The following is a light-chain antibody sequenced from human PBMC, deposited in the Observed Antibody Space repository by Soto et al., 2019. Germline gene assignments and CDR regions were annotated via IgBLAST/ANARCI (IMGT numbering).Light chain of an antibody. V-gene: IGLV8-61*01. CDR2: STN. J-gene: IGLJ3*02. CDR3: VLYMGSGIWV. Sequence: QAVVTQEPSFSVSPGRTVTLTCGLRSGSVSTSYYPSWYQQTPGQAPRTLIYSTNTRSSGVPDRFSGSILGNKAALTITGAQADDESEYYCVLYMGSGIWVFGGGTQLTVL. CDR1: SGSVSTSYY.